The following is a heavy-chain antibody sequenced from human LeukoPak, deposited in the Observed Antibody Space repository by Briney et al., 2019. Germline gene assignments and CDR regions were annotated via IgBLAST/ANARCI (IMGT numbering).Heavy chain of an antibody. CDR3: ARVGYSSYYFDY. V-gene: IGHV4-59*01. J-gene: IGHJ4*02. D-gene: IGHD5-18*01. CDR2: IYYSGST. Sequence: SETLSLTCAVYGGSFSGYYWSWIRQPPGKGLEWIGYIYYSGSTNYNPSLKSRVTISVDTSKNQFSLKLSSVTAADTAVYYCARVGYSSYYFDYWGQGTLVTVSS. CDR1: GGSFSGYY.